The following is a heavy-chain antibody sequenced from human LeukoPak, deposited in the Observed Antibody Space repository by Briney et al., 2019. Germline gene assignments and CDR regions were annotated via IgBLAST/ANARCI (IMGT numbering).Heavy chain of an antibody. CDR3: ARAQYYYGSGSYSPLGY. Sequence: ASVKVSCKASGYTFTGYAISWVRQAPGQGLEWMGWVSAYNGATNYAQNFQDRVTMTTDTPTTTAYMELRSLRFDDTAVYYCARAQYYYGSGSYSPLGYWGQGTLVTVSS. V-gene: IGHV1-18*01. CDR1: GYTFTGYA. D-gene: IGHD3-10*01. J-gene: IGHJ4*02. CDR2: VSAYNGAT.